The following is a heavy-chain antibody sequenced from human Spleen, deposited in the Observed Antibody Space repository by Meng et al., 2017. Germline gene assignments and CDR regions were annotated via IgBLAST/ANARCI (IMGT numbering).Heavy chain of an antibody. V-gene: IGHV4-34*01. CDR2: INHSGST. D-gene: IGHD4-11*01. Sequence: QVQLHQVGAGPLKPSETLSLTCVVSGRSFSDYYWSWIRQPPGKGLEWIGEINHSGSTNYNPSPESRATISVDTSQNNLSLKLSSVTAADSAVYYCARGPTTMAHDFDYWGQGTLVTVSS. CDR3: ARGPTTMAHDFDY. CDR1: GRSFSDYY. J-gene: IGHJ4*02.